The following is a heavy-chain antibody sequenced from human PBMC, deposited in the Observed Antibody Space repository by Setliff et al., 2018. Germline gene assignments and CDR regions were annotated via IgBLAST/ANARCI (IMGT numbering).Heavy chain of an antibody. CDR1: GYTFTGDY. CDR3: ARGRDHHGSGSYWAKDV. Sequence: GASVKVSCKASGYTFTGDYMHWVRQAPGQGLEWMGWINPISGVTNSAQKFQGRVIMTRDTSISTAYMELSSLRSDDTATYYCARGRDHHGSGSYWAKDVWGNGTTVTVSS. CDR2: INPISGVT. D-gene: IGHD3-10*01. V-gene: IGHV1-2*02. J-gene: IGHJ6*04.